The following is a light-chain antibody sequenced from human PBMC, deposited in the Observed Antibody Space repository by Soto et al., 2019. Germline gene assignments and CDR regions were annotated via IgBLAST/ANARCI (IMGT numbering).Light chain of an antibody. CDR2: DAS. V-gene: IGKV3-11*01. J-gene: IGKJ3*01. Sequence: EIVLTQSPATLSLSPGQRATLSCRASQSIRNHLAWYQQKLGQAPRLLIYDASKRATCIPARFSGSGSGADFPLTISRLESEDFAVYYCHQRNNWPFAFGPGTKGEFK. CDR3: HQRNNWPFA. CDR1: QSIRNH.